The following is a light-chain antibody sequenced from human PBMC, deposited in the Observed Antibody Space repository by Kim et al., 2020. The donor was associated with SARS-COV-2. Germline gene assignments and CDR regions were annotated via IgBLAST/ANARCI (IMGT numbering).Light chain of an antibody. CDR2: DAS. CDR1: QSINIW. V-gene: IGKV1-5*01. CDR3: QEYKSDSST. Sequence: GDRVTITCRASQSINIWLAWYQQKPGKAPNLLIYDASNLETGVPSTFSGSGSGTQFTLTISSLQPDDFATYYCQEYKSDSSTFGQGTKVDIK. J-gene: IGKJ1*01.